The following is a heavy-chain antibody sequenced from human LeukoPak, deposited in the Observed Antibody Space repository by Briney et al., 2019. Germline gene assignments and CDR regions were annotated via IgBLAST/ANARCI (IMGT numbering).Heavy chain of an antibody. CDR1: GFTVSGKY. J-gene: IGHJ4*02. D-gene: IGHD1-26*01. CDR3: ARGSTPYSGSYIDY. Sequence: GGSLRLTCAASGFTVSGKYMNWVRQAPGKGLEWVSVIYSGGSTYYADSVKGRFTISRDNSKNTLYLQMNSLRAEDTAVYYCARGSTPYSGSYIDYWGQGTLVTVSS. V-gene: IGHV3-53*01. CDR2: IYSGGST.